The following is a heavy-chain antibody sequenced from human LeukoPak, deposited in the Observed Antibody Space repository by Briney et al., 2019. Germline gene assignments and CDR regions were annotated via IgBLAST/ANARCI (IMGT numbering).Heavy chain of an antibody. CDR2: VSDSGVNT. CDR3: ARGRARADVGRGF. D-gene: IGHD1-26*01. J-gene: IGHJ4*02. Sequence: GGSLRLSCAASGFSFSGYAMCWVRQAPGRGLDWVSGVSDSGVNTYYADSVKGRFTISRDNSKYTLFLQMNSLGAEDTAIYYCARGRARADVGRGFWGQGTLVTVSS. V-gene: IGHV3-23*01. CDR1: GFSFSGYA.